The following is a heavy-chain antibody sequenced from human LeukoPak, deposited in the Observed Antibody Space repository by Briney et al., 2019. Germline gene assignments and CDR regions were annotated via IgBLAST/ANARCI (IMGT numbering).Heavy chain of an antibody. CDR2: IYYSGST. D-gene: IGHD3-10*01. Sequence: SETLSLTCTVSGGSISSYYWSWIRQPPGKGLEWIGYIYYSGSTNYNPSLKSRVTISVDTSKNQFSLKLSSVTAADTAVYYCARVPYGRGAFDYWGQGTLVTVSS. CDR3: ARVPYGRGAFDY. V-gene: IGHV4-59*12. J-gene: IGHJ4*02. CDR1: GGSISSYY.